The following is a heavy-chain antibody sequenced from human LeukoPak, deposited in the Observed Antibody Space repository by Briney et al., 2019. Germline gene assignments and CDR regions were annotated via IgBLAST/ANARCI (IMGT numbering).Heavy chain of an antibody. J-gene: IGHJ4*02. Sequence: GGSLRLSCAASGFTVSSNYMSWVRQAPGKGLEWVLVIYSGGSTYYSDSMKGRFTISRDNSKNTLYLQMNSLRAEDTAVYYCARLDTAMAPVDYWGQGTLVTVSS. CDR1: GFTVSSNY. V-gene: IGHV3-53*01. D-gene: IGHD5-18*01. CDR2: IYSGGST. CDR3: ARLDTAMAPVDY.